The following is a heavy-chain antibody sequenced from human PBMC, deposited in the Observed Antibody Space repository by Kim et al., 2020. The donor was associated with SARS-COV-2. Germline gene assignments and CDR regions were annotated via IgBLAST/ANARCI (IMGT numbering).Heavy chain of an antibody. CDR3: ARGTYCSGDSCYAKYF. CDR1: GGSISSSTYY. J-gene: IGHJ4*01. CDR2: LYYSGNT. V-gene: IGHV4-39*07. Sequence: SETLSLTCTVSGGSISSSTYYWGWIRQPPGKGLEWIGSLYYSGNTYYNPSLKSRVTMSVDTSKNQFSLKLTSVTAADTAVYYCARGTYCSGDSCYAKYF. D-gene: IGHD2-15*01.